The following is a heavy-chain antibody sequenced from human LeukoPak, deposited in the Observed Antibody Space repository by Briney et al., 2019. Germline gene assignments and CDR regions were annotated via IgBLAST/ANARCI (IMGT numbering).Heavy chain of an antibody. CDR2: ISWNSGSI. D-gene: IGHD5-12*01. Sequence: PGGSLRLSCAASGFTFDDYAMHWVRQAPGKGLEWVSGISWNSGSIGYADSVKGRFTISRDNAKNSLYLQMNSLRAGDTAVYYCARDSGSGYSSFDYWGQGTLVTVSS. CDR3: ARDSGSGYSSFDY. J-gene: IGHJ4*02. CDR1: GFTFDDYA. V-gene: IGHV3-9*01.